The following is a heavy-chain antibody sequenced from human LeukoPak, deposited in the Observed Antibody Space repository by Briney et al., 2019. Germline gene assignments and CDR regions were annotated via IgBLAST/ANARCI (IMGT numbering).Heavy chain of an antibody. V-gene: IGHV5-51*01. D-gene: IGHD2-2*02. CDR1: GYTFTSYW. J-gene: IGHJ4*02. Sequence: GESPKISCKGSGYTFTSYWIGWVRQMPGKGLEWMGIIYPGDSDTRYRPSFQGQVTISADKSISTAYLQWSSLKASDTAMYYCALYFDTYYFDYWGQGTLVTVS. CDR3: ALYFDTYYFDY. CDR2: IYPGDSDT.